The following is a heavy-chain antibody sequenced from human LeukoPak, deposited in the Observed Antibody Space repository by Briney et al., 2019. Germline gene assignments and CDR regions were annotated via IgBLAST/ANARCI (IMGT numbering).Heavy chain of an antibody. V-gene: IGHV1-69*13. CDR1: GYTFTSYD. CDR2: IIPIFGTA. J-gene: IGHJ4*02. D-gene: IGHD2-2*01. Sequence: SVKVSCKASGYTFTSYDINWVRQATGQGLEWMGGIIPIFGTANYAQKFQGRVTITADESTSTAYMELSSLRSEDTAVYYCARMGDSVVPAALDDYWGQGTLVAASS. CDR3: ARMGDSVVPAALDDY.